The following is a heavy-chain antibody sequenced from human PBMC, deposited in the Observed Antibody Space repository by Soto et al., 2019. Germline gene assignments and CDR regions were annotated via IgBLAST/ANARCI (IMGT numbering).Heavy chain of an antibody. CDR1: GFSVSTSGVG. Sequence: QITLKESGPTLVKPTQTRTLTCTFSGFSVSTSGVGVAWIRQPPGKALEWLALIYWDDDKRYSPFLQSRVTITRDTSKNQVGLTRTNLDPVDTATYYCAHKGGRGAGMDVWGQGTTVTVSS. J-gene: IGHJ6*02. CDR3: AHKGGRGAGMDV. CDR2: IYWDDDK. D-gene: IGHD2-15*01. V-gene: IGHV2-5*02.